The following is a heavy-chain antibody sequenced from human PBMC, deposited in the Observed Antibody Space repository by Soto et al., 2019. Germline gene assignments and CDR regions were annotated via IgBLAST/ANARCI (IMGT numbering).Heavy chain of an antibody. V-gene: IGHV4-30-4*01. J-gene: IGHJ6*02. Sequence: SETLSLTCTVSGGSISSGDYYWSWIRQPPGKGLEWIGYIYYSGSTYYNPSLKSRVTISVDTSKNQFSLKLSSVTAADTAVYYCARELRYPVYYYYGMDVWGQGTTVTVSS. CDR3: ARELRYPVYYYYGMDV. CDR2: IYYSGST. CDR1: GGSISSGDYY. D-gene: IGHD1-20*01.